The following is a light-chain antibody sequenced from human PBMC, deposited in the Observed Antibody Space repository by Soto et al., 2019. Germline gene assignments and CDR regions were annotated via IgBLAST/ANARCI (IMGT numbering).Light chain of an antibody. CDR3: QQYNKFPSLT. CDR1: QSVSSN. CDR2: GAS. Sequence: EIVMTQSPATLSVSPGERATLSCRASQSVSSNLAWYQQQPGQAPRLLIYGASTRATAIPARFSGSGSGTEFTLTIGSLQSEDFAVYYCQQYNKFPSLTFGGGTKVEIK. J-gene: IGKJ4*01. V-gene: IGKV3-15*01.